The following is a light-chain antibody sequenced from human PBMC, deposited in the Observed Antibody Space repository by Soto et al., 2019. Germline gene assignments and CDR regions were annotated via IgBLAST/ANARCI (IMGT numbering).Light chain of an antibody. J-gene: IGLJ2*01. CDR1: SSNIGSNT. Sequence: QSVLTQPPSASGTPGQRVTISCSGSSSNIGSNTVNWYQQLPGTAPKLLIYSNNQRPSGVPDRFSGSKSGTSASLAISGLQSEDEADYYCSSYTSSSTLYVVFGGGTKLTVL. CDR3: SSYTSSSTLYVV. V-gene: IGLV1-44*01. CDR2: SNN.